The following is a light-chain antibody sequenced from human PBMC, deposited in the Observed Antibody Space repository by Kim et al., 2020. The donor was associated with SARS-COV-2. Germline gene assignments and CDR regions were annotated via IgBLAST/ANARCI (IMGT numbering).Light chain of an antibody. CDR3: QHYSRFPYT. J-gene: IGKJ2*01. Sequence: DIQMSQSPSTLSASVGDRVTITCRASEAIETWLAWYQQKPGKVPSLLIYLASTLENGVPSRFSGSGSGTELSLTINGLQPDDFATYYCQHYSRFPYTFGQGTKLEI. CDR2: LAS. V-gene: IGKV1-5*03. CDR1: EAIETW.